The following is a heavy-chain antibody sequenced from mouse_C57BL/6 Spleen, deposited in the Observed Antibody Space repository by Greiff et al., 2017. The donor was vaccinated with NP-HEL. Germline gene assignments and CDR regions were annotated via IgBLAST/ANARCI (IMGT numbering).Heavy chain of an antibody. D-gene: IGHD3-2*02. CDR1: GFNIKDYY. J-gene: IGHJ4*01. V-gene: IGHV14-2*01. CDR3: ARSDSSGYGYYAMDD. Sequence: EVQLQQSGAELVKPGASVKLSCTASGFNIKDYYMHWVKQRTEQGLEWIGRIDPEDGETKYAPNFQGKATITADTSSNTAYLQLSSLTSEDTAVYYCARSDSSGYGYYAMDDWGQGTSVTVSS. CDR2: IDPEDGET.